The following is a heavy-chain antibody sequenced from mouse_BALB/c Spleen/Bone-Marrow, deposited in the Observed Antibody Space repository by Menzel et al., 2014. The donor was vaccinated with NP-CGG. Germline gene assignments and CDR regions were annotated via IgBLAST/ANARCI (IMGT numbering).Heavy chain of an antibody. V-gene: IGHV4-1*02. J-gene: IGHJ4*01. CDR1: GFDFSRYW. CDR3: ARLGYYGAMDY. D-gene: IGHD1-1*01. CDR2: INPDSSTI. Sequence: EVKLMESGGGLVQPGGSLKLSCAASGFDFSRYWMSWVRRAPGKGLEWIGEINPDSSTINYTPSLKDKFIISRDNAKNTLYLQMSKVRSEDTALYYCARLGYYGAMDYWGQGTSATVSS.